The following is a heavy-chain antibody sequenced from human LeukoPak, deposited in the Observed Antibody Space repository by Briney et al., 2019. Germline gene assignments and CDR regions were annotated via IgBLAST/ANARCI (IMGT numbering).Heavy chain of an antibody. V-gene: IGHV3-48*03. D-gene: IGHD2-2*01. CDR2: ISSSGSTI. CDR3: ARDQINEYQPLLTRHWYFDL. CDR1: GFTFSSYE. J-gene: IGHJ2*01. Sequence: PGGSLRLSCAASGFTFSSYEMNWVRQAPGKGLEWVSYISSSGSTINYADSVKGRFTISRDNAKNSLYLQMNSLRAEDTAVYYCARDQINEYQPLLTRHWYFDLWGRGTLVTVSS.